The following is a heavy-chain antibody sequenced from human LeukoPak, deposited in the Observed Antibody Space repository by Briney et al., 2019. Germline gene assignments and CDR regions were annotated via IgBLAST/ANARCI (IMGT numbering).Heavy chain of an antibody. CDR1: GFTFSSYG. J-gene: IGHJ4*02. D-gene: IGHD2-2*01. CDR2: ISYDGSNK. Sequence: GGSLRLSCAASGFTFSSYGMHWVRQAPGKGLEWVAVISYDGSNKYYADSVKGRFTISRDNSKNTLYLQMNSLRAEDMAVYYCAKDEGYCSSTSYRGGVYWGQGTLVTVSS. V-gene: IGHV3-30*18. CDR3: AKDEGYCSSTSYRGGVY.